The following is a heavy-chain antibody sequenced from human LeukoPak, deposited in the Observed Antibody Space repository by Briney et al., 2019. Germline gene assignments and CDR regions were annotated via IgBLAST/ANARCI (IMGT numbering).Heavy chain of an antibody. Sequence: PSETLSLACSVSGASISSSNDYWGWIRQAPGKGLEWIGSITYDGSAHYNPSLMSRANILVDTSKNQLSLKLSSVTAADAAMYYCARQFATASADTRGYFDFWGQGTVVTVSS. CDR1: GASISSSNDY. J-gene: IGHJ4*02. CDR2: ITYDGSA. D-gene: IGHD2-2*01. V-gene: IGHV4-39*01. CDR3: ARQFATASADTRGYFDF.